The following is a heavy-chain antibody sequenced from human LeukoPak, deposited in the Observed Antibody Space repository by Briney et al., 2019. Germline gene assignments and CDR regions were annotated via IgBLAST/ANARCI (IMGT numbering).Heavy chain of an antibody. CDR2: IYYSGST. V-gene: IGHV4-59*01. D-gene: IGHD3-10*01. J-gene: IGHJ5*02. Sequence: SETLSLTCTVSGGSISSYYWSWIRQPPGKGLEWIGYIYYSGSTNYNPSLKNRVTISVDTSKNQFSLKLSSVTAADTAVYYCARVSMVRGVGNWFDPWGQGTLVTVSS. CDR1: GGSISSYY. CDR3: ARVSMVRGVGNWFDP.